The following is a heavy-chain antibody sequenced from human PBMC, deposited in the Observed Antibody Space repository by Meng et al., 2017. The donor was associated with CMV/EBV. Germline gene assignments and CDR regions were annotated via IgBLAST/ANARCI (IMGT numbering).Heavy chain of an antibody. Sequence: QGRLVQSGPEVKKPWSSVKVPCKASGGPFSSYAISWVRQAPGQGLEWMGGIIPIFGTANYAQKFQGRVTITADESTSTAYMELSSLRSEDTAVYYCAREVDDYGDGWYFDLWGRGTLVTVSS. CDR1: GGPFSSYA. V-gene: IGHV1-69*12. CDR3: AREVDDYGDGWYFDL. J-gene: IGHJ2*01. CDR2: IIPIFGTA. D-gene: IGHD4-17*01.